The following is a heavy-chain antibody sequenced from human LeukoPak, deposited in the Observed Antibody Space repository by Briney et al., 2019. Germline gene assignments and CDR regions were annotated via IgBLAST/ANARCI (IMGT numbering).Heavy chain of an antibody. CDR2: IYYSGST. D-gene: IGHD3-3*01. V-gene: IGHV4-31*03. CDR3: ASAGAVVNYDFWSGSEN. J-gene: IGHJ4*02. CDR1: GVSISSGGYY. Sequence: SETLSLTCTVSGVSISSGGYYWSWIRQHPGKGLEWIGYIYYSGSTYYNPSLKSRVTISVDTSKNQFSLKLSSVTAADTAVYYCASAGAVVNYDFWSGSENWGQGTLVTVSS.